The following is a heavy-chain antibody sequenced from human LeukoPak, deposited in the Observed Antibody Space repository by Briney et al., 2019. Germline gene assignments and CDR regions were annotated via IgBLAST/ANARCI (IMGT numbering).Heavy chain of an antibody. CDR3: ARLGVGYYGSGSYGYGMDV. J-gene: IGHJ6*02. V-gene: IGHV3-21*01. D-gene: IGHD3-10*01. CDR2: ISSSSSYI. Sequence: SCKASGGTFSSYSMNWVRQAPGKGLEWVSSISSSSSYIYYADSVKGRFTISRDNAKNSLYLQMNSLRAEDTAVYYCARLGVGYYGSGSYGYGMDVWGQGTTVTVSS. CDR1: GGTFSSYS.